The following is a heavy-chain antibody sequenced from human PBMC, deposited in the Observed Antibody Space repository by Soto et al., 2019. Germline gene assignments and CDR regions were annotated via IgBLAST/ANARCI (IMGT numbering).Heavy chain of an antibody. Sequence: QVQLQESGPGLVKPSQTLSLTCTVSGGSISSGGYYWSWIRQHPGKGLEWIGYIYYSGSTYYNPSLKSRVTTSVDTSKNQFSPKLSSVTAADTAVYYCARDTYGDYAYFDYWGQGTLVTVSS. D-gene: IGHD4-17*01. CDR3: ARDTYGDYAYFDY. J-gene: IGHJ4*02. V-gene: IGHV4-31*03. CDR2: IYYSGST. CDR1: GGSISSGGYY.